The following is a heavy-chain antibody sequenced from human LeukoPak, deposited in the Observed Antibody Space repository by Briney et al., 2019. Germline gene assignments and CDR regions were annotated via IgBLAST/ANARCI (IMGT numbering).Heavy chain of an antibody. CDR3: ARGPSSQFRTDY. CDR1: GFTFSTYS. CDR2: IGRSSGPI. V-gene: IGHV3-48*01. Sequence: GGSLRLSCAASGFTFSTYSMNWVRQAPGKGLEWVSYIGRSSGPIYYADSVKGRFTISRDNAKNSLYLQMNGLRAEDTAVYYCARGPSSQFRTDYWGQGTLVTVSS. D-gene: IGHD2-2*01. J-gene: IGHJ4*02.